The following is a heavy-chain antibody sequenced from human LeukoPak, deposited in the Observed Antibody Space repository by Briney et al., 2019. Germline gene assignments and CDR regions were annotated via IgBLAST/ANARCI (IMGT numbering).Heavy chain of an antibody. Sequence: SETLSLTCTVPGGSISSYYWSWIRQPPGKGLEWIGYIYYSGSTNYNPSLKSRVTISVDTSKNQFSLKLSSVTAADTAVYYCARGDYASTDWFDPWGQGTLVTVSS. CDR2: IYYSGST. V-gene: IGHV4-59*08. D-gene: IGHD3-16*01. J-gene: IGHJ5*02. CDR1: GGSISSYY. CDR3: ARGDYASTDWFDP.